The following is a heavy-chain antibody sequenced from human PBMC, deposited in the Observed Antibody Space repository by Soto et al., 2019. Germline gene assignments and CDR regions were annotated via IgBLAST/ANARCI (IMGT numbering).Heavy chain of an antibody. V-gene: IGHV3-33*07. J-gene: IGHJ4*02. Sequence: GGASGWKLSKYGVDGVRLSPGKGLEWVAVIWYDGSNKYYADSVKGRFTISRDNSKNTLYLQMNSLRAEVTSVYYCARDLYQLLPFDSWCQGTLVTVS. CDR1: GWKLSKYG. CDR2: IWYDGSNK. CDR3: ARDLYQLLPFDS. D-gene: IGHD2-2*01.